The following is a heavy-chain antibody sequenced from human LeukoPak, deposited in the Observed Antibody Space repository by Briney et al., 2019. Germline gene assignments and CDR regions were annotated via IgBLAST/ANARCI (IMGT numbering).Heavy chain of an antibody. Sequence: GGSLRLSCAASGFTVSSNYMSWVRQAPGKGLEWVSVIYSGSGGTTYYADSVKGRFTISRDNSKNTLYLQMNSLRAEDTAVYYCAKDRLMVRAGYFDYWGQGTLVTVSS. D-gene: IGHD3-10*01. CDR3: AKDRLMVRAGYFDY. CDR2: IYSGSGGTT. J-gene: IGHJ4*02. CDR1: GFTVSSNY. V-gene: IGHV3-53*01.